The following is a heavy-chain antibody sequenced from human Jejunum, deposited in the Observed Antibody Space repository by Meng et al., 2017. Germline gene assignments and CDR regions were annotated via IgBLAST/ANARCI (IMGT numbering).Heavy chain of an antibody. CDR2: IFYSGTT. Sequence: QLQPQEAGPGLVKPSEPLSLPCAVSGGSISTAGYYWGWIRQSPGKGLEWIGSIFYSGTTYYNPSLKSRVTISIDTSKNQFSLKMNSVTAADTAVYYCARDTAGFGPWGQGTLVTVSS. CDR3: ARDTAGFGP. V-gene: IGHV4-39*07. J-gene: IGHJ5*02. CDR1: GGSISTAGYY.